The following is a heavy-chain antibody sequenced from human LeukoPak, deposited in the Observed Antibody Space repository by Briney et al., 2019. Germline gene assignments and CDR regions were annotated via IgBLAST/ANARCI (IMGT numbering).Heavy chain of an antibody. Sequence: PSETLSLTCAVYGGSFSGYYWSWIRQPPGKGLEWIGEINHSGSTNYNPSLKSRVTISVDTSKNQFSLKLSSVTAADTAVYYCARAGCSGGSCYSEYYYYGMDVWGQGTTVTVSS. CDR2: INHSGST. V-gene: IGHV4-34*01. CDR1: GGSFSGYY. D-gene: IGHD2-15*01. J-gene: IGHJ6*02. CDR3: ARAGCSGGSCYSEYYYYGMDV.